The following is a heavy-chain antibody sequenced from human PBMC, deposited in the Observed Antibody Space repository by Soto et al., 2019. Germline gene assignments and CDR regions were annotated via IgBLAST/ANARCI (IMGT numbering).Heavy chain of an antibody. J-gene: IGHJ5*02. CDR2: IYYSGST. CDR1: GGSISSGGYY. CDR3: ARDIRENHYDSSGYYFDP. V-gene: IGHV4-31*03. Sequence: PSETLSLTCTVSGGSISSGGYYWSWIRQHPGKGLEWIGYIYYSGSTYYNPSLKSRVTISVDTSKNQFSLKLSSVTAADTAVYYCARDIRENHYDSSGYYFDPWGQGTLVTVSS. D-gene: IGHD3-22*01.